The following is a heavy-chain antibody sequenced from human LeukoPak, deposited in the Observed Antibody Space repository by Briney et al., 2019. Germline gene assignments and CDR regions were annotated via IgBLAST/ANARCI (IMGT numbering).Heavy chain of an antibody. CDR3: ARVQSGGYVDY. Sequence: GGSLRLSCSASGFTFSTYWMSWFRQAPGKGLEWVANMKRDGSEIYYVDSVRGRFTISRDNAKNSLYLQMNSLRAEDTAVYYCARVQSGGYVDYWGQGTLVTVSS. D-gene: IGHD2-15*01. J-gene: IGHJ4*02. CDR2: MKRDGSEI. V-gene: IGHV3-7*01. CDR1: GFTFSTYW.